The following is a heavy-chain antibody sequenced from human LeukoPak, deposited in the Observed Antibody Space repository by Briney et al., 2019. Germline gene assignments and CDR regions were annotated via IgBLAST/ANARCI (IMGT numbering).Heavy chain of an antibody. V-gene: IGHV3-11*01. J-gene: IGHJ4*02. CDR1: GFTFSDYY. CDR3: ARERDDFVGFGDYFDY. Sequence: GGSLRLSCAASGFTFSDYYMTWVRQAPGEGLEWVSHISSSGSAIDYADSVKGRFTISRDNAKNSLYLQMNSLRVEDTAVYYCARERDDFVGFGDYFDYWGQGALVTVSS. D-gene: IGHD3-10*01. CDR2: ISSSGSAI.